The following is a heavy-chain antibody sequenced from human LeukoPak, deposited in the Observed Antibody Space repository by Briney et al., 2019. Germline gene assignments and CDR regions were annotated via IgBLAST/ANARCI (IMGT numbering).Heavy chain of an antibody. CDR3: ARVNLKYYYGSGRLITYYYYYMDV. V-gene: IGHV5-51*01. CDR2: IYPGDSDT. D-gene: IGHD3-10*01. J-gene: IGHJ6*03. Sequence: LGESLKISCKGSGYSFTSYWIGWVRQMPGKGLEWMGIIYPGDSDTRYSPSFQGQVTISADKSISTAYLQWSSLKASDTAMYYCARVNLKYYYGSGRLITYYYYYMDVWGKGTTVTISS. CDR1: GYSFTSYW.